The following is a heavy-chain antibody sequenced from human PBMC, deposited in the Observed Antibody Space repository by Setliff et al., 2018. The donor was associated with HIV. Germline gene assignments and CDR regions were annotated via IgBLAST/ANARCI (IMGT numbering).Heavy chain of an antibody. CDR1: GFTFDDYA. D-gene: IGHD4-17*01. CDR2: ISWNSGSI. CDR3: AKDVHHTVEGAFDI. V-gene: IGHV3-9*03. J-gene: IGHJ3*02. Sequence: PGGSLRLSCAASGFTFDDYAMHWVRQAPGKGLEWVSGISWNSGSIGYADSVKGRFTISRDNAKNSLYLQMNSLRAEDMALYYCAKDVHHTVEGAFDIWGQGTMVTVSS.